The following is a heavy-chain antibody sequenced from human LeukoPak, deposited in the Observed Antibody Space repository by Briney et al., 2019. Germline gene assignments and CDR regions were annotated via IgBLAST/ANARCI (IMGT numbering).Heavy chain of an antibody. CDR2: FDPEDGET. CDR3: ARVETAWLVSHMDV. Sequence: ASVKVSCKVSGYTLTELSMHWVRQAPGKGLEWMGGFDPEDGETIYAQTFQGRVTMTEDTSTDTAYMELSSLRSDDTAVYYCARVETAWLVSHMDVWGKGTTVTVSS. V-gene: IGHV1-24*01. D-gene: IGHD6-19*01. J-gene: IGHJ6*03. CDR1: GYTLTELS.